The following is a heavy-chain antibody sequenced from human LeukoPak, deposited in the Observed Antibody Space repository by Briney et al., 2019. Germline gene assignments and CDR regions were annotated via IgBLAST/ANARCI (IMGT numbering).Heavy chain of an antibody. CDR1: GGTFSSYA. CDR2: IIPIFGTA. J-gene: IGHJ3*02. Sequence: SVKVSCKASGGTFSSYAISWVRQAPGQGLEWMGGIIPIFGTANYAQKFQGRVTITADESTSTAYMELSSLRSEDTAVYYCARDPTGYSSGWYINRAPDWAFDIWGQGTMVTVSS. V-gene: IGHV1-69*13. D-gene: IGHD6-19*01. CDR3: ARDPTGYSSGWYINRAPDWAFDI.